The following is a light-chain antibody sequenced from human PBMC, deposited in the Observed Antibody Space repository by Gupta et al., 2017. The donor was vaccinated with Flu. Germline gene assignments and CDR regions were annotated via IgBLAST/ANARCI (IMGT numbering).Light chain of an antibody. V-gene: IGKV1-39*01. Sequence: GDRVTITCRASQSISSYLNWYQQKPGKAPKLLIYAASSFQSGVPSRFSGSGSGTDFTLTISSLQPEDFATYYCQQSYSTPRTFGQGTKVEIK. CDR1: QSISSY. CDR3: QQSYSTPRT. J-gene: IGKJ1*01. CDR2: AAS.